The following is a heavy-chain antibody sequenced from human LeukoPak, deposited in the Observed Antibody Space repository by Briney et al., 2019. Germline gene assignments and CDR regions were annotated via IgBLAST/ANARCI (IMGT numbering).Heavy chain of an antibody. Sequence: GGSLRLSCAASGFTFDDYAMHWVRQAPGKGLEWVSLISGDGGSTYYADSVKGRFTISRDNSKNSLYLQMNCLRTEDTALYYCARWGGGSSSWYYFDYWGQGTLVTVSS. CDR1: GFTFDDYA. V-gene: IGHV3-43*02. CDR3: ARWGGGSSSWYYFDY. D-gene: IGHD6-13*01. CDR2: ISGDGGST. J-gene: IGHJ4*02.